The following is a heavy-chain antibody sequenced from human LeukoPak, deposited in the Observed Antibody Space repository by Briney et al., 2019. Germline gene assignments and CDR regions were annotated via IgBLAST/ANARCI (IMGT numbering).Heavy chain of an antibody. CDR1: GYTFTTYD. Sequence: ASVKVSCKTSGYTFTTYDINWVRQAPGQGLEWMGGMDAKSGKTAYSRKFLGRVTITRNTSISTAYMEVSSLRSEDTAVYYCARLFYYSSGYDALDIWGQGTKVTVSS. D-gene: IGHD3-10*01. CDR2: MDAKSGKT. J-gene: IGHJ3*02. V-gene: IGHV1-8*01. CDR3: ARLFYYSSGYDALDI.